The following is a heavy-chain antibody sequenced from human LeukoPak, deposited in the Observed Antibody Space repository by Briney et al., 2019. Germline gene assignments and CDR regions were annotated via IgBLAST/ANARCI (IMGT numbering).Heavy chain of an antibody. CDR1: GFTFSSYS. J-gene: IGHJ4*02. CDR2: ISSSSSYI. CDR3: AILQAATVDY. V-gene: IGHV3-21*01. Sequence: PGGSLRLSCAASGFTFSSYSMNWVRQTPGKGLEWVSSISSSSSYIYYADSVKGRFTISRDNAKNSLYLLMNSLRAEDTAVYYCAILQAATVDYWGQGTLVTVSS. D-gene: IGHD6-25*01.